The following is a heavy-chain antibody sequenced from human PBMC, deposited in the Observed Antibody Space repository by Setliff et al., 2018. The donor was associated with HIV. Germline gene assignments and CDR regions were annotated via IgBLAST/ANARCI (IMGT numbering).Heavy chain of an antibody. J-gene: IGHJ4*02. Sequence: PSETLSLTCTVSGGSISSSYWTWTRQPPGKGLEWIGNIHYSGSTNYNPSLKSRVTISVDTFRSQFSLKLSSVTAADTAVYYCARGRDKYGPIDYWGQGTLVTVSS. CDR2: IHYSGST. V-gene: IGHV4-59*01. D-gene: IGHD3-10*01. CDR3: ARGRDKYGPIDY. CDR1: GGSISSSY.